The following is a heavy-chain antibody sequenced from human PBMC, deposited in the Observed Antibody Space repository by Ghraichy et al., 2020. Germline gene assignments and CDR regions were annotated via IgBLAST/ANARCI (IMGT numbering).Heavy chain of an antibody. CDR2: INPSGGST. CDR1: GYTFTSYY. Sequence: ASVKVSCKASGYTFTSYYMHWVRQAPGQGLEWMGIINPSGGSTSYAQKFQGRVTMTRDTSTSTVYMELSSLRSEDTAVYYCARDHRQWLVQYAFDIWGQGTMVTVSS. D-gene: IGHD6-19*01. J-gene: IGHJ3*02. V-gene: IGHV1-46*03. CDR3: ARDHRQWLVQYAFDI.